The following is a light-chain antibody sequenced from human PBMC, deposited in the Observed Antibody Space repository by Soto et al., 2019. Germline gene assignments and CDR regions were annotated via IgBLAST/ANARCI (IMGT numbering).Light chain of an antibody. CDR2: KAS. Sequence: DIQMTQSPSTLSASVGDRVTITCRASQSISSWLAWYQQKPGKAPKLLIYKASSLESGVPSSFSGCGSGTEFTLTISSLQPDDFATYYCQQGTFGQGTKVEIK. CDR1: QSISSW. CDR3: QQGT. V-gene: IGKV1-5*03. J-gene: IGKJ1*01.